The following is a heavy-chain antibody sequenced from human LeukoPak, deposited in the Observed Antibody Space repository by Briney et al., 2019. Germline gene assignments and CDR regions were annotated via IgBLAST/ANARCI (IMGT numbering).Heavy chain of an antibody. J-gene: IGHJ1*01. CDR3: ARATEDLRDYDSSSEYFQH. CDR1: GFTFDDYG. D-gene: IGHD3-22*01. CDR2: INWNGGST. V-gene: IGHV3-20*04. Sequence: GGSLRLSCAASGFTFDDYGMSWVRQAPGKGLEWVSGINWNGGSTGYADSVKGRFTISRDNAKNSLYLQMNSLRAEDTALYYCARATEDLRDYDSSSEYFQHWGQGTLVTVSS.